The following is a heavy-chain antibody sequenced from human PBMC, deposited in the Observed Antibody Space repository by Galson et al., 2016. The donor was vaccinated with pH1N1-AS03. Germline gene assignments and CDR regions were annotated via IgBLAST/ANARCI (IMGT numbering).Heavy chain of an antibody. D-gene: IGHD1-1*01. CDR2: IIRLIGIT. Sequence: SVKVSCKASGGTFSSYTINWVRQAPGQGLEWMGRIIRLIGITNYAQKLQGRVMITADNSATTAYMELSSLRSEDTAVYYCAIETRKTTTGCIDFWGQGTLVTVSS. J-gene: IGHJ4*02. CDR1: GGTFSSYT. V-gene: IGHV1-69*04. CDR3: AIETRKTTTGCIDF.